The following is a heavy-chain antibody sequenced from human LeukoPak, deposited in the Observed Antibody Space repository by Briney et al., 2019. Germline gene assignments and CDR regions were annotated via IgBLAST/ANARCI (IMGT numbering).Heavy chain of an antibody. J-gene: IGHJ4*02. V-gene: IGHV3-7*01. Sequence: GGSLRLSCGASGFTFSSYWMIWVRQAPGKGLEWVANIRQDGSEKYYVASVRGRFSISRDNAKNSLYLQMNSLRGEDTAVYYCARRVVVTAIDYWGQGTLVTVSS. D-gene: IGHD2-21*02. CDR1: GFTFSSYW. CDR3: ARRVVVTAIDY. CDR2: IRQDGSEK.